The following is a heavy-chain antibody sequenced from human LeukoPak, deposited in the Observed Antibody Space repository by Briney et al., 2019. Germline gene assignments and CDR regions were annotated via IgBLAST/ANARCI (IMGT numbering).Heavy chain of an antibody. Sequence: ASVKVSCKASGYTFTEYYFHWVRQAPGQGLEWMGWMNCDNGGTHYAQKFQGRVTMTRDTSISTAYMELNRLGSDDTAVYYCVRDGDIDACDLWGQGTMVTVST. CDR3: VRDGDIDACDL. V-gene: IGHV1-2*02. CDR1: GYTFTEYY. J-gene: IGHJ3*01. CDR2: MNCDNGGT. D-gene: IGHD3-3*01.